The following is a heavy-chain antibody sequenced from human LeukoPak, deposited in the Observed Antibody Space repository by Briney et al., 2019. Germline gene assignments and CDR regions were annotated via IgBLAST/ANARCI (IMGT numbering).Heavy chain of an antibody. CDR2: IYYSGST. CDR1: GGSISSGGYS. D-gene: IGHD2-8*01. V-gene: IGHV4-30-2*01. CDR3: ARGLKPYCTNGVCYTGDF. J-gene: IGHJ4*02. Sequence: SQTLSLTCAVSGGSISSGGYSWSWIRQPPGKGLEWIGYIYYSGSTYYNPSLKSRVTISLDRSKNQFSLKLSSVTAADTAVYYCARGLKPYCTNGVCYTGDFWGQGTLVTVSS.